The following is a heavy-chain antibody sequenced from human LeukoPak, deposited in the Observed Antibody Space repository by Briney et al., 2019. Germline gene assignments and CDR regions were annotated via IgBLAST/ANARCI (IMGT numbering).Heavy chain of an antibody. V-gene: IGHV4-34*01. CDR2: INHSGST. D-gene: IGHD3-3*01. CDR1: GGSFSGYY. Sequence: SETLSLTCAVYGGSFSGYYWSWIRQPPGKGLEWIGEINHSGSTNYNPSLKSRVTISVDTSKNQFSLKLSSVTAADTAVYYWARMVYYVFWGFYYAFNIGGKGKRV. CDR3: ARMVYYVFWGFYYAFNI. J-gene: IGHJ3*02.